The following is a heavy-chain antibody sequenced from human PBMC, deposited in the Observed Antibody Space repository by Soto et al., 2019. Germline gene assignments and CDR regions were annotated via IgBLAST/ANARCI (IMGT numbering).Heavy chain of an antibody. CDR2: IIPALGTA. V-gene: IGHV1-69*08. CDR1: GGTFSSHT. Sequence: QDQLVQSGAEVKKPGSSVKVSCKASGGTFSSHTFSWVRQAPGQGLEWMGRIIPALGTATYAQKFQGRGTIAADESATTVYMELNSLRSEDTAVYYCARPDFGDCWYFDLWGRGTLVTVSS. D-gene: IGHD4-17*01. CDR3: ARPDFGDCWYFDL. J-gene: IGHJ2*01.